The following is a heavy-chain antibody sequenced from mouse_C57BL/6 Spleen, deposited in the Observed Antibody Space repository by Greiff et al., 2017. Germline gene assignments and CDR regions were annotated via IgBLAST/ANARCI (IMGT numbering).Heavy chain of an antibody. D-gene: IGHD6-1*01. CDR1: GFTFSSYT. V-gene: IGHV5-9*01. J-gene: IGHJ1*03. CDR3: ARHHLSPHWYFDV. CDR2: ISGGGGNT. Sequence: EVQRVESGGGLVKPGGSLKLSCAASGFTFSSYTMSWVRQTPEKRLEWVATISGGGGNTYYPDSVKGRFTISRDNAKNTLYLQMSSLRSEDTALYYCARHHLSPHWYFDVWGTGTTVTVSS.